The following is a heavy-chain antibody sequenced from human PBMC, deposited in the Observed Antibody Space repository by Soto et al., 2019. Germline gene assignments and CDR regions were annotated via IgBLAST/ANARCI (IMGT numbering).Heavy chain of an antibody. CDR2: INHSGST. V-gene: IGHV4-34*01. CDR1: GGPCGGYY. Sequence: SETLSLTCGVEGGPCGGYYWSWIRQPPGKGLEWIGEINHSGSTNYNPSLKSRVTISVDTSKNQFSLKLSSVTAADTAVYYCARERYYGSGRNYYYYGMDVWGQGTTVTVSS. CDR3: ARERYYGSGRNYYYYGMDV. J-gene: IGHJ6*02. D-gene: IGHD3-10*01.